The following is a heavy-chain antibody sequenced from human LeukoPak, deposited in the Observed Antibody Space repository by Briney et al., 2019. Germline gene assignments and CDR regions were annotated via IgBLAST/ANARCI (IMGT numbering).Heavy chain of an antibody. J-gene: IGHJ4*01. CDR3: ARALRYDDSSGYYAY. V-gene: IGHV1-2*02. CDR1: GYTFTGHY. D-gene: IGHD3-22*01. Sequence: GASVTVSCKASGYTFTGHYMHWVRQGPGQGPEWMGWINPKSGVTNYAQTFQGRVTMTRETSISIVYMELSRLTLDDTAVYYCARALRYDDSSGYYAYWGQGTLVTVSS. CDR2: INPKSGVT.